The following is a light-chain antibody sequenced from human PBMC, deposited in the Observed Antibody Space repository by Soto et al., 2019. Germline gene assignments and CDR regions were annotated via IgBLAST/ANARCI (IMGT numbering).Light chain of an antibody. Sequence: QSALTQPASVSGSPGQSITISCTGTSNDIGSYNYVSWYQQHPGKAPKLMIYEVSNRPSGVSNRFSASKSGNTASLTISGLQPDDEATYYCSSYTTSRLDIFGGGTKVTVL. V-gene: IGLV2-14*01. CDR2: EVS. CDR1: SNDIGSYNY. J-gene: IGLJ2*01. CDR3: SSYTTSRLDI.